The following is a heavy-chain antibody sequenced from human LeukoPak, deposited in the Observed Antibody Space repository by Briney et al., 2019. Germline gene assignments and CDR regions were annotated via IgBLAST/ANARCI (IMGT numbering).Heavy chain of an antibody. Sequence: GGPLRLSCAASGFTFSSYAMSWVRQAPGKGLEWVSAISGSGGSTYYADSVKGRFTISRDNSKNTLYLQMNSLRAEDTAVYYCAKPLLWFGELLFYFDYWGQGTLVTVSS. V-gene: IGHV3-23*01. D-gene: IGHD3-10*01. CDR2: ISGSGGST. CDR1: GFTFSSYA. CDR3: AKPLLWFGELLFYFDY. J-gene: IGHJ4*02.